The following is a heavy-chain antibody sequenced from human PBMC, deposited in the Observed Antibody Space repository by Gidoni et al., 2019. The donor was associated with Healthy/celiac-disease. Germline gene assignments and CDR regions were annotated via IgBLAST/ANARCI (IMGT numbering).Heavy chain of an antibody. Sequence: QVQLQQWGAGLLKPSETLSLTCAVYGGSFSGYYWSWIRQPPGKGLEWIGEINHSGSTNYNPSLKSRVTISVDTSKNQFSLKLSSVTAADTAVYYCARGRAAAEWGQGTLVTVSS. D-gene: IGHD6-13*01. CDR1: GGSFSGYY. V-gene: IGHV4-34*01. CDR3: ARGRAAAE. J-gene: IGHJ4*02. CDR2: INHSGST.